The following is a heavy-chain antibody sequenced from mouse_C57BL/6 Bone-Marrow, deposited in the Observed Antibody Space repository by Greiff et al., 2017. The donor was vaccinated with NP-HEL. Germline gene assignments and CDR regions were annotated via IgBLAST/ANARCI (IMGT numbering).Heavy chain of an antibody. J-gene: IGHJ2*01. CDR3: ARRPAYGSSGY. CDR2: IYPRSGTT. D-gene: IGHD1-1*01. Sequence: VKLVESGAELARPGASVKLSCKASGYTFTSYGISWVKQRTGQGLEWIGEIYPRSGTTYYNEKFKGKATLTADKSSSTAYMELRSLTSEDSAVYFCARRPAYGSSGYWGQGTTLTVSS. V-gene: IGHV1-81*01. CDR1: GYTFTSYG.